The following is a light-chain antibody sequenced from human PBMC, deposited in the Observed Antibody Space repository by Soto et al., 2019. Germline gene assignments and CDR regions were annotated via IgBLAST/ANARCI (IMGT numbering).Light chain of an antibody. Sequence: DIPMTQSPSTLSASVGDRVTITCRASRSISTWLAWYQQKPGKAPKLLIYKASSLESGVPSRFSGSGSGTEFTLTISSLQPDDFATYYCQQYNSYPWTFGLGTKVEIK. CDR3: QQYNSYPWT. CDR1: RSISTW. J-gene: IGKJ1*01. V-gene: IGKV1-5*03. CDR2: KAS.